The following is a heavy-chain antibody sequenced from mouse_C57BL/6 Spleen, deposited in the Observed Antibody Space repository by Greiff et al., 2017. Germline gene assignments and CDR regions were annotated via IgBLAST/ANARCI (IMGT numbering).Heavy chain of an antibody. CDR3: ARSYYGGSDGYFDV. Sequence: QVQLQQPGTELVKPGASVKLSCKASGYTFTSYWMHWVKQRPGQGLEWIGNINPSNGGTNYNEKFKSKATLTVDKSSSTAYMQLSSLRCEDSAVYYCARSYYGGSDGYFDVWGTGTTVTVSS. V-gene: IGHV1-53*01. J-gene: IGHJ1*03. D-gene: IGHD1-1*01. CDR2: INPSNGGT. CDR1: GYTFTSYW.